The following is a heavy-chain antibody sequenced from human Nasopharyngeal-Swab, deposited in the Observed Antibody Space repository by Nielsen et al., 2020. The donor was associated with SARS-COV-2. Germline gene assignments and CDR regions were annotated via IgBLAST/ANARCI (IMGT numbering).Heavy chain of an antibody. V-gene: IGHV3-30-3*01. Sequence: GESLKISYAASGFTFSTYAMHWVRQAPGKGLEWVAVISYDGSNKYYADSVKGRFTISRDNSKNTLYLQMNSLRAEDTAVYYCASSWELLSWFDPWGQGTLVTVSS. D-gene: IGHD1-26*01. J-gene: IGHJ5*02. CDR2: ISYDGSNK. CDR1: GFTFSTYA. CDR3: ASSWELLSWFDP.